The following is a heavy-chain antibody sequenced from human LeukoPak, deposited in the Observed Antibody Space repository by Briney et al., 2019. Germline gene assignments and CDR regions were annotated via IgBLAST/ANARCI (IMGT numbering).Heavy chain of an antibody. V-gene: IGHV1-46*01. D-gene: IGHD3-3*01. CDR1: GYTFTSYY. J-gene: IGHJ4*02. Sequence: ASVKVSCKASGYTFTSYYMHWVRQAPEQGLEWMEIINPSGGSTSYAQKFQGRVTMTRDTSTSTVYMELSSLRSEDTAVYYCARGHYDFWSGYYARNGDYFDYWGQGTLVTVSS. CDR2: INPSGGST. CDR3: ARGHYDFWSGYYARNGDYFDY.